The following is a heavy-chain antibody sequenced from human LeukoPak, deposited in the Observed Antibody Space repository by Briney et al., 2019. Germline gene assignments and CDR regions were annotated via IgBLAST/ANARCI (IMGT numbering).Heavy chain of an antibody. Sequence: PSETLSLTCDVSGYSISTEFYWGWIRQPPGKGLEWIGSIYYSGSTYYNPSLKSRVTISVDTSKNQFSLKLSSVTAADTAVYYCARQTTILDYWGQGTLVTVSS. J-gene: IGHJ4*02. CDR3: ARQTTILDY. D-gene: IGHD1/OR15-1a*01. CDR2: IYYSGST. V-gene: IGHV4-38-2*01. CDR1: GYSISTEFY.